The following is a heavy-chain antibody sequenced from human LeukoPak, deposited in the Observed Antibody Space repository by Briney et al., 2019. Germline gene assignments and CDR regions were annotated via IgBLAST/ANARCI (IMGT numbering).Heavy chain of an antibody. CDR1: GGSTSSSSYY. CDR3: ASRNYYDSSGYSRVDY. J-gene: IGHJ4*02. CDR2: IYYSGST. D-gene: IGHD3-22*01. Sequence: SETLSLTCTVSGGSTSSSSYYWGWIRQPPGKGLEWIGSIYYSGSTYYNPSLKSRVTISVDTSKNQFSLKLSSVTAADTAVYYCASRNYYDSSGYSRVDYWGQGTLVTVSS. V-gene: IGHV4-39*01.